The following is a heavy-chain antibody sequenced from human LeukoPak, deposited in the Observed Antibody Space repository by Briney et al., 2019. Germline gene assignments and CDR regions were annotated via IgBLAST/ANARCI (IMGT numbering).Heavy chain of an antibody. CDR3: ARDLSMGNTVLDY. J-gene: IGHJ4*02. Sequence: GGSLRLSCVASGFTFSTYWMNWVRQAPGKGLEWVATIKEDGSDKFYVDSVKGRFTISRDNAKNSLYLQMNSLRVEDTAVYYCARDLSMGNTVLDYWGQGILVTVSS. CDR1: GFTFSTYW. D-gene: IGHD4/OR15-4a*01. CDR2: IKEDGSDK. V-gene: IGHV3-7*01.